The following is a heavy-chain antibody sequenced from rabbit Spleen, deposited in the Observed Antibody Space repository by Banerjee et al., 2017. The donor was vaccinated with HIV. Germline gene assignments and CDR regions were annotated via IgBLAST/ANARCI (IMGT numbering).Heavy chain of an antibody. J-gene: IGHJ4*01. CDR2: MDTGSAIT. Sequence: QEQLEESGGDLVKPEGSLTLTCTASGFSFSSSFWGCWVRQAPGKGLEWIACMDTGSAITYYATWPKGRFTISRTSSTTVTLQMTSLTVADTATYFCARESNGAGGAFDLWGPGTLVTVS. CDR3: ARESNGAGGAFDL. D-gene: IGHD4-2*01. V-gene: IGHV1S45*01. CDR1: GFSFSSSFW.